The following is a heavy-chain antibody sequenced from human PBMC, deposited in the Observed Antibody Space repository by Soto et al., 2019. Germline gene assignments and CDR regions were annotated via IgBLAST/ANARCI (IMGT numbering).Heavy chain of an antibody. D-gene: IGHD3-3*01. J-gene: IGHJ6*02. CDR1: GYSFTSYW. V-gene: IGHV5-51*01. CDR2: IDPGDSDA. CDR3: ARHAYDFWSGHPNPRYYYGMDV. Sequence: GESLKISCKGSGYSFTSYWISWVRQMPGKGLEWMGRIDPGDSDARYSPSFQGQVIFSADKSTSTAYLQWSSLKASDTAMYYCARHAYDFWSGHPNPRYYYGMDVWGQGTTVTVSS.